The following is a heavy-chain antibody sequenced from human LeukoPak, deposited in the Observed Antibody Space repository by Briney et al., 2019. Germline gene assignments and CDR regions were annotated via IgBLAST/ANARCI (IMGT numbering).Heavy chain of an antibody. CDR3: ARDGDFWSGFDY. D-gene: IGHD3-3*01. J-gene: IGHJ4*02. CDR1: GGSISSYY. CDR2: ISSSGGST. V-gene: IGHV3-23*01. Sequence: ETLSLTCTVSGGSISSYYWSWVRQAPGKGLEWVSAISSSGGSTFYADSVKGRFILSRDSSKNTLHLQMNSLRAEDTAVYYCARDGDFWSGFDYWGQGTLVTVSS.